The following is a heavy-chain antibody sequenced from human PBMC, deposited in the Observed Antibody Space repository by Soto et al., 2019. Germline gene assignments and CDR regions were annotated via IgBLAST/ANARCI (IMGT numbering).Heavy chain of an antibody. Sequence: AAVKVSCKASGYTFTSYGISWLRESPGQGLEWMGWISAYNGNTNYAQKLQGRVTMTTDTSTSTAYMELRSLRSDDTAVYYCARDQSIAARNCYYYYGMDVWGQGTTVTVSS. CDR3: ARDQSIAARNCYYYYGMDV. J-gene: IGHJ6*02. D-gene: IGHD6-13*01. CDR1: GYTFTSYG. V-gene: IGHV1-18*04. CDR2: ISAYNGNT.